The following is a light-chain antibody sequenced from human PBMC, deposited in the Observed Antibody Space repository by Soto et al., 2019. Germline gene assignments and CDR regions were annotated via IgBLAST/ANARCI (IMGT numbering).Light chain of an antibody. Sequence: DIQMTHSPSSLSASVGYRVSITWQSSQDIGTYLGLYQQKPGKAPNLLIYAASKLETGVPSRFSGSGSGTDFTFTISSLQPEDIATSSCHQYGNLPPKVTFGGGTKVDIK. J-gene: IGKJ4*01. CDR1: QDIGTY. CDR2: AAS. CDR3: HQYGNLPPKVT. V-gene: IGKV1-33*01.